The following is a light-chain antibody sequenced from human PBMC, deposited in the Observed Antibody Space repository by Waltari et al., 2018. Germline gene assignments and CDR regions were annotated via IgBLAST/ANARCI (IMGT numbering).Light chain of an antibody. J-gene: IGKJ4*01. V-gene: IGKV1-9*01. CDR1: QDITSY. CDR3: QQFYTYPLT. Sequence: DIQLTQSPSFLSASIGDRVIITCRASQDITSYLTWYQLKPGKAPKLLIFHASTLQPGVPQRFSASGSGTDFTLTISSLQPEDFATYYCQQFYTYPLTFGGGTKVESK. CDR2: HAS.